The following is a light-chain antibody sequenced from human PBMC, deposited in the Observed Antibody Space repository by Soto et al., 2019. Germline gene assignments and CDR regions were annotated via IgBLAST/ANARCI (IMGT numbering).Light chain of an antibody. Sequence: EIVLTQSPGTLSLAPGEGATLSCRASQSVKSSYLAWYQQKPGQAPRLLIFGTSNRATGIPDRFRGGGSGTDFTHTISSLEPEDFAVYYCQQYASSPGTFGQGTKVEIK. CDR3: QQYASSPGT. J-gene: IGKJ1*01. CDR1: QSVKSSY. V-gene: IGKV3-20*01. CDR2: GTS.